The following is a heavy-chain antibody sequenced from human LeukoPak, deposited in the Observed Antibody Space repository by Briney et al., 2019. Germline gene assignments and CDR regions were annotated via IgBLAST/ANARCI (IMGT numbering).Heavy chain of an antibody. D-gene: IGHD3-22*01. CDR3: ARARITMIVVVHYPDY. CDR1: GYTFTSYG. V-gene: IGHV1-18*01. CDR2: ISAYNGNT. Sequence: ASVKVSCKASGYTFTSYGISWVRQAPGQGLEWMGWISAYNGNTNYAQKLQGRVTMTTDTSTSTAYMELRSLRSDDTAVYYCARARITMIVVVHYPDYWGQGTLVTVSS. J-gene: IGHJ4*02.